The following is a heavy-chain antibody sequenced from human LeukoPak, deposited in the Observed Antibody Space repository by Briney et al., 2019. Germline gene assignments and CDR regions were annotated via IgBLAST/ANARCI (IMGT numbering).Heavy chain of an antibody. CDR3: ASSPLYSSSWHGPFDY. CDR2: IYYSGST. Sequence: SETLSLTCTVSGGSISSYYWSWIRQPPGKRLEWIGYIYYSGSTNYNPSLKSRVTISVDTSKNQFSLKLSSVTAADTAVYYCASSPLYSSSWHGPFDYWGQGTLVTVSS. J-gene: IGHJ4*02. CDR1: GGSISSYY. V-gene: IGHV4-59*01. D-gene: IGHD6-13*01.